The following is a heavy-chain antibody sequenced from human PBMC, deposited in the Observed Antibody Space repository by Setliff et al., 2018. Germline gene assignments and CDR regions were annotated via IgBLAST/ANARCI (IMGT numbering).Heavy chain of an antibody. D-gene: IGHD3-10*01. Sequence: GGSLRLSCAASRFTFSNYWMSWVRQAPGKGLEWVANIKEDGSEKYYVDSVKGRFTISRDNAKNSLDLQMDSLRGEDTAVYYCVRDRASGDDYWGRGALVTVSS. V-gene: IGHV3-7*01. J-gene: IGHJ4*02. CDR3: VRDRASGDDY. CDR1: RFTFSNYW. CDR2: IKEDGSEK.